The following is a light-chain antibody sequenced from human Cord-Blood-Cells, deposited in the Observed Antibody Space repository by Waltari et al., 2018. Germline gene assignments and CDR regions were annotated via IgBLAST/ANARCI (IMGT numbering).Light chain of an antibody. CDR2: EGS. V-gene: IGLV2-23*01. Sequence: QSALTQPASVSGSPGQSIPISCTGSSTDVGSYNLVSWYQQRPGKAPKLMIYEGSKRPSGVSNRFSGSKSGNTASLTISGLQAEDEADYYCCSYAGSSNWVFGGGTKLTVL. J-gene: IGLJ3*02. CDR1: STDVGSYNL. CDR3: CSYAGSSNWV.